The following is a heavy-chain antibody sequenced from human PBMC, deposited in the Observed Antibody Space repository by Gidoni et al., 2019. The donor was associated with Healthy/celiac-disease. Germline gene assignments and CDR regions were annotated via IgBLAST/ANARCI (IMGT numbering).Heavy chain of an antibody. J-gene: IGHJ4*02. CDR3: ASGISIKPGYSSSWYLVFDY. V-gene: IGHV4-34*01. CDR1: GGSFSGYY. D-gene: IGHD6-13*01. Sequence: QVQLQQWGAGLLKPSETLSLTCAVYGGSFSGYYWSWIRQPPGKGLEWIGEINHSGSTNYNPSLKSRVTISVDTSKNQFSLKLSSVTAADTAVYYCASGISIKPGYSSSWYLVFDYWGQGTLVTVSS. CDR2: INHSGST.